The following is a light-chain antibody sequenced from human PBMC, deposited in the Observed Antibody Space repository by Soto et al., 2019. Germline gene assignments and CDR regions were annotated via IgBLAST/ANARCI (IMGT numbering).Light chain of an antibody. Sequence: SALTQPASVSGSPGQSITISCTGTSSDVGSYNLVSWYQQHPGKGPKLVIYEVSKRPSGVSNRFSGSKSGNTASLTISGLQAEDEADYYCCSFTSRATYVFGTGTKVTVL. CDR3: CSFTSRATYV. V-gene: IGLV2-23*02. CDR2: EVS. J-gene: IGLJ1*01. CDR1: SSDVGSYNL.